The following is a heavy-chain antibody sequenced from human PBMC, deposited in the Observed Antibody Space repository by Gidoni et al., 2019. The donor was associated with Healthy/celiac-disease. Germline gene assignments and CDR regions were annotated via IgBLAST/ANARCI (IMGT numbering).Heavy chain of an antibody. CDR1: GGTFSSHA. D-gene: IGHD6-13*01. Sequence: QVQPVQSGAEVKKPGSSLNVSCQASGGTFSSHAISRVRQAPGKGLAWMGEIIPIFGTANYGQKFQGRVTITADESTSTAYMGLSSLRSEDTAVYYCARADSSSWYFDYWGQGTLVTVSS. CDR2: IIPIFGTA. J-gene: IGHJ4*02. CDR3: ARADSSSWYFDY. V-gene: IGHV1-69*01.